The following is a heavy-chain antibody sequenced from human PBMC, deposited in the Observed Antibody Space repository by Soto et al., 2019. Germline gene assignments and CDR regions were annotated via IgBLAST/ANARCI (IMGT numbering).Heavy chain of an antibody. Sequence: GGSLXLSCAASGFTVSSNGMSWVRQAPGKGLEWVSVIYSGGSTYYADSVKGRFTISRDNAKNSLYLQMNSLRAEDTAVYYCAREDSGYSSSPADYWGQGTLVTVSS. D-gene: IGHD6-13*01. CDR3: AREDSGYSSSPADY. CDR1: GFTVSSNG. J-gene: IGHJ4*02. V-gene: IGHV3-53*01. CDR2: IYSGGST.